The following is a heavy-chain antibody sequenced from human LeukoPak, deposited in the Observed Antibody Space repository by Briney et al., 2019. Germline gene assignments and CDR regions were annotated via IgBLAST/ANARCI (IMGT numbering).Heavy chain of an antibody. CDR3: VREMEFDY. D-gene: IGHD2-8*01. J-gene: IGHJ4*02. V-gene: IGHV3-7*04. CDR1: GFTFGSYW. CDR2: IKEDGSEK. Sequence: GGSLRLSCAASGFTFGSYWMSWVRQAPGKGLEWVANIKEDGSEKYYVDSMKGRFTISRDNAKNSLYLQMNSLRAEDTAVYYCVREMEFDYWGQGTLVTVSS.